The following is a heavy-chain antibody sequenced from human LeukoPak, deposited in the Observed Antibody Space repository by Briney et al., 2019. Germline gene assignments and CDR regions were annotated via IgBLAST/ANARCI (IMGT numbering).Heavy chain of an antibody. Sequence: ASVKVSCKASGYTFTNYGISWVRQAPGQGLEWMGWISAYNGNTNYAQKLQGRVTMTTDTSTSTAYMELRSLRSDDTAVYYCARLGYCSGGSCYLIDYWGQGTLVTVSS. J-gene: IGHJ4*02. CDR2: ISAYNGNT. D-gene: IGHD2-15*01. CDR3: ARLGYCSGGSCYLIDY. V-gene: IGHV1-18*01. CDR1: GYTFTNYG.